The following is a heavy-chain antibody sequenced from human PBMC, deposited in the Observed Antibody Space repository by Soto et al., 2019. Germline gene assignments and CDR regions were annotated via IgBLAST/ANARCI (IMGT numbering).Heavy chain of an antibody. CDR2: INPSGGST. J-gene: IGHJ6*02. CDR3: AREGYYYDSSGYPYYYYYGMDV. Sequence: ASVKVSCKAIGYSFTSHYMHWVRQAPGQGLEWMGIINPSGGSTSYAQKFQGRVTMTRDTSTSTVYMELSSLRSEDTAVYYCAREGYYYDSSGYPYYYYYGMDVWGQGTTVTVSS. D-gene: IGHD3-22*01. V-gene: IGHV1-46*01. CDR1: GYSFTSHY.